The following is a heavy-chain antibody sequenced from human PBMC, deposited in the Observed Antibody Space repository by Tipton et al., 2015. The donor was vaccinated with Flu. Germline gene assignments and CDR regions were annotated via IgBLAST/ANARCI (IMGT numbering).Heavy chain of an antibody. CDR2: ISSSGSTI. J-gene: IGHJ6*02. D-gene: IGHD5-18*01. V-gene: IGHV3-48*03. Sequence: SLRLSCAASGFTFSSYEMNWVRQAPATGLEWVSYISSSGSTIYYADSVKGRFTISRDNAKNSLYLQMNSLRAEDTAVYYCARAKIQLWSPYYYYYGMDVWGQGTTVTVSS. CDR1: GFTFSSYE. CDR3: ARAKIQLWSPYYYYYGMDV.